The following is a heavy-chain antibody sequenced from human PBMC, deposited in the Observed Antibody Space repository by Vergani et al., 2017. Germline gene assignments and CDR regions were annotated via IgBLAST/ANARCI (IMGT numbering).Heavy chain of an antibody. CDR2: ISAYNGNT. CDR1: GYTFTSYG. Sequence: QVQLVQSGAEVKKPGASVKVSCKASGYTFTSYGISWARQAPGQGLEWMGWISAYNGNTNYAQKLQGRVTMTTDTSTRTAYMELRSLRSDDTAVYYCARVYYDILTGNRCYYFDYWGQGTLVTVSS. CDR3: ARVYYDILTGNRCYYFDY. V-gene: IGHV1-18*01. D-gene: IGHD3-9*01. J-gene: IGHJ4*02.